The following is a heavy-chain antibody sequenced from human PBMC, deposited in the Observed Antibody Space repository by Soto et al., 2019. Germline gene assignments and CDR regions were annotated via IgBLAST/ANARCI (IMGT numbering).Heavy chain of an antibody. Sequence: ASVKVSCKASGDGFSNYGFSWVRQAPGQGLEWMGWISAYDGQTNYTKKFQGRVTMTTDTSSSTAYMELRSLRSDDTAVYYCAWRHGSGSYGAFDIWGQGTMVTVSS. CDR3: AWRHGSGSYGAFDI. V-gene: IGHV1-18*01. D-gene: IGHD3-10*01. CDR2: ISAYDGQT. CDR1: GDGFSNYG. J-gene: IGHJ3*02.